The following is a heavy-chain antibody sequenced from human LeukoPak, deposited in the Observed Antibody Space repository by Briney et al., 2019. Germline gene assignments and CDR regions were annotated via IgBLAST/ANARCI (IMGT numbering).Heavy chain of an antibody. CDR1: GDSVSRNTAG. J-gene: IGHJ5*02. CDR3: AKHESWGGSYSLMLKYNWFDP. Sequence: SQTLSLTCAISGDSVSRNTAGWNWIRQSPSRGLEWLGRTYYRSKWYSDFAPSVRNRITINPDTSKNQFSLRLSSVSAADTAVYYCAKHESWGGSYSLMLKYNWFDPWGQGTLVTVSS. D-gene: IGHD3-10*01. CDR2: TYYRSKWYS. V-gene: IGHV6-1*01.